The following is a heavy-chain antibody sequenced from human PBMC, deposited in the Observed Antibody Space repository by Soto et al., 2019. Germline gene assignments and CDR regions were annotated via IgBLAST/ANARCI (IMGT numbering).Heavy chain of an antibody. V-gene: IGHV4-34*01. J-gene: IGHJ4*02. D-gene: IGHD2-2*03. Sequence: SETLSLTCAVYGGSFSGYYWSWIRQPPGKGLEWIGEINHSGSTNYNPSLKSRVTISVDTSKNQFSLKLGSVTAADTAVYYCARSVGDCSSTSCYSVGLPDYWGQGTLVTVSS. CDR2: INHSGST. CDR1: GGSFSGYY. CDR3: ARSVGDCSSTSCYSVGLPDY.